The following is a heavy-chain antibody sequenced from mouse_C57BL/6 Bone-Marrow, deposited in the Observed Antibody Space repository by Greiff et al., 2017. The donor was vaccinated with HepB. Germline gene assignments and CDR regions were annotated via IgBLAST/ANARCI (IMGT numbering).Heavy chain of an antibody. D-gene: IGHD1-1*01. V-gene: IGHV14-4*01. CDR2: IDPENGDT. Sequence: EVQLQESGAELVRPGASVKLSCTASGFNIKDDYMHWVKQRPEQGLEWIGWIDPENGDTEYASKFQGKATITADTSSNTAYLQLSSLTSEDTAVYYCTPLNTAVVDYWGQGTTLTVSS. J-gene: IGHJ2*01. CDR3: TPLNTAVVDY. CDR1: GFNIKDDY.